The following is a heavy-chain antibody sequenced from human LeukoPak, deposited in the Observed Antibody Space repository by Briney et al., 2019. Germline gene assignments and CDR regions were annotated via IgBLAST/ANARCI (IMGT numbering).Heavy chain of an antibody. CDR3: ASGVPLLESFDY. Sequence: ASVKVSCKVSGYTLTELSMHWVRQAPGKGLEWMGGFDPEDGETIYAQKFQGRVTMTEDTSTDTAYMELSSLRSEDTAVYYCASGVPLLESFDYWGQGTLVTVSS. V-gene: IGHV1-24*01. CDR2: FDPEDGET. J-gene: IGHJ4*02. D-gene: IGHD2-15*01. CDR1: GYTLTELS.